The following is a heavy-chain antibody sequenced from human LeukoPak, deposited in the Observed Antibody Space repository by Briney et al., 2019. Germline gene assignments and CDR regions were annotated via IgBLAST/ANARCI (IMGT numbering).Heavy chain of an antibody. CDR2: IYYSGST. J-gene: IGHJ6*02. D-gene: IGHD6-6*01. CDR3: ARRVAAPTYGMDV. CDR1: GGSISSYY. V-gene: IGHV4-59*08. Sequence: SETLSLTCTVSGGSISSYYWSWIRQPPGKGLEWIGYIYYSGSTNYNPSLKSRVTISVDTSKNQFSLKLSSVTAADTAVYYCARRVAAPTYGMDVWGQGTTVTVS.